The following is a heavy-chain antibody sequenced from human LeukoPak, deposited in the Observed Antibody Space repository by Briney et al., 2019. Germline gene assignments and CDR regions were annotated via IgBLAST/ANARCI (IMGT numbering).Heavy chain of an antibody. CDR2: ISYDATNK. CDR3: ASYGDYQYFDY. D-gene: IGHD4-17*01. Sequence: PGGSLRLSCAASGFTFINYGMHWVRRAPGKGLEWVAVISYDATNKYYADSVKGRFTISRDNSKNTLYLQMNSLKTGDTAVYYCASYGDYQYFDYWGQGTPVTVSS. CDR1: GFTFINYG. J-gene: IGHJ4*02. V-gene: IGHV3-30*03.